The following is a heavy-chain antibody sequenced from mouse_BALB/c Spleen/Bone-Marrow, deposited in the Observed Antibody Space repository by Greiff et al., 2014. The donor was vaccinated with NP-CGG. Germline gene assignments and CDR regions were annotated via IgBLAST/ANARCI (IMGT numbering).Heavy chain of an antibody. Sequence: EVKLMESGTELVKPGASVKLSCTASGFNIKDTYMQWVKQRPEQGLEWIGRIDPANGNTKYDPKFQGKATITADTSSNTAYLQLSSLTSEDTAVYYCARYYYGSSYFDYWGQGTTLTVSS. CDR2: IDPANGNT. J-gene: IGHJ2*01. CDR3: ARYYYGSSYFDY. V-gene: IGHV14-3*02. D-gene: IGHD1-1*01. CDR1: GFNIKDTY.